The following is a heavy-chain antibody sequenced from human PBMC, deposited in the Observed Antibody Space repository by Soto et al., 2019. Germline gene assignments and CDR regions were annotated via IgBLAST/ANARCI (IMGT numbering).Heavy chain of an antibody. Sequence: QVQLQQWGAGRLKPSETLSLTCAVYGGSFSGYHWSWIRQPPGKGLEWIGEINHSGSTNYNPSLKSRVTISVDTSKNQSSLKLSSVTAADTAVYYCARRYSGYDFDYWGQGTLVTVSS. V-gene: IGHV4-34*01. CDR1: GGSFSGYH. J-gene: IGHJ4*02. CDR3: ARRYSGYDFDY. CDR2: INHSGST. D-gene: IGHD5-12*01.